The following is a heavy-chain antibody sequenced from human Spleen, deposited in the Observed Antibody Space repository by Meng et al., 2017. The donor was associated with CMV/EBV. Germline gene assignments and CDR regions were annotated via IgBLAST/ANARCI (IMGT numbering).Heavy chain of an antibody. V-gene: IGHV4-39*07. CDR3: ARGYYSDSSGHYYANPHWFDP. Sequence: SETLSLTCSVFGDSVKNNNFFWGWVRQAPGKGLEWIGNIYYTGTTYYNPSLKSRVTISVDTSKNQISLKLSSVTAADTAVYYCARGYYSDSSGHYYANPHWFDPWGRGTLVTVSS. D-gene: IGHD3-22*01. J-gene: IGHJ5*02. CDR2: IYYTGTT. CDR1: GDSVKNNNFF.